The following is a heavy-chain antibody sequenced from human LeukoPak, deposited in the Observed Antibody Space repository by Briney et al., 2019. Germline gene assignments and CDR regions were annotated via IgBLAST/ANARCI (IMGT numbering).Heavy chain of an antibody. J-gene: IGHJ4*02. D-gene: IGHD3-16*01. CDR3: VRKGDGGVDY. V-gene: IGHV3-7*01. CDR2: IKQSGTET. CDR1: GFTFSSYW. Sequence: GGSLRLSCEASGFTFSSYWMSWVRQAPGKGLEWVANIKQSGTETFLMDAVKGRFTVSRDNGKNTLYLRMNSLTIEDSAMYYCVRKGDGGVDYWGQGTPVTVSS.